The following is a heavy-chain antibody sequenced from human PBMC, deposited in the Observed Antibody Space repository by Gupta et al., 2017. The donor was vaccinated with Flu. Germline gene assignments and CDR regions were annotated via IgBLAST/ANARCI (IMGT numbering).Heavy chain of an antibody. CDR3: ARDLLGRHFDY. Sequence: EVQLVESGGGLVQPGGSLRLSCAASGFTFSAYWMHWVRQVPGKGLVWVSRVNNDGSGTQYADSVKGRFTISRDNARNTLYLQMNSLRAEDTAVYYCARDLLGRHFDYWGQGTLVTVSS. CDR1: GFTFSAYW. D-gene: IGHD3-16*01. V-gene: IGHV3-74*01. J-gene: IGHJ4*02. CDR2: VNNDGSGT.